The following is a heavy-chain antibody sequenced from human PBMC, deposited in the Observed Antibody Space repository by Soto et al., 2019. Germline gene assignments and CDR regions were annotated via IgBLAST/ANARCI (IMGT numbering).Heavy chain of an antibody. CDR3: TRDASRDSSARGWFDP. D-gene: IGHD6-13*01. J-gene: IGHJ5*02. V-gene: IGHV3-21*01. CDR2: ISSNSAYI. Sequence: PGGSLRLSCEASGFSFSSYSMNWVRQAPGKGLEWVSTISSNSAYIYYTDALRGRFTISRDNAKNSLHLQMNSLRAEDTAVYYCTRDASRDSSARGWFDPWGPGTLVTVSS. CDR1: GFSFSSYS.